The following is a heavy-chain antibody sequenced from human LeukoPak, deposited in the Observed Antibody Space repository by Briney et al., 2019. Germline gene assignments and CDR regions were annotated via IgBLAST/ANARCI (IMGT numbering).Heavy chain of an antibody. CDR1: GFTFSSYA. Sequence: GGSLRLSCAASGFTFSSYAMHWVRQAPGKGLEWVAVISYDGSNRYYADSVKGRFTISRDNSKNTLYLQMNSLRAEDTAVYYCARDPETLAYFDYWGQGTLVTVSS. V-gene: IGHV3-30-3*01. J-gene: IGHJ4*02. CDR3: ARDPETLAYFDY. CDR2: ISYDGSNR.